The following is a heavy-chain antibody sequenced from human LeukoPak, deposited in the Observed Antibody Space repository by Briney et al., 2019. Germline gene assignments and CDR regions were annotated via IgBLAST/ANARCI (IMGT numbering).Heavy chain of an antibody. D-gene: IGHD3-10*01. CDR3: ARSFGESYFDY. CDR2: ISYSGNT. V-gene: IGHV4-31*11. CDR1: GGSITSGGYF. J-gene: IGHJ4*02. Sequence: IPSETLSLTCAVSGGSITSGGYFWSWIRQHPGKGLEWIGYISYSGNTYYNPSLKSRLTISVDTSKNQFSLKLSSVTAADTAVYYCARSFGESYFDYWGQGILVTVSS.